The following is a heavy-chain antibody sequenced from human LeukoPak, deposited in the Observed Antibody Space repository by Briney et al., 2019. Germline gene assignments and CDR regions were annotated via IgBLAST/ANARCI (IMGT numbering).Heavy chain of an antibody. Sequence: GGSLRLSCAASGFTFSSYAMHWVRQAPGKGLEWVAVISYDGSNKYYADSVKGRFTISRDNSKNTLYLQMNSLRAEDTAVYYCARSIAVAGRNFDYWGQGTLVTVSS. CDR3: ARSIAVAGRNFDY. CDR1: GFTFSSYA. CDR2: ISYDGSNK. D-gene: IGHD6-19*01. V-gene: IGHV3-30-3*01. J-gene: IGHJ4*02.